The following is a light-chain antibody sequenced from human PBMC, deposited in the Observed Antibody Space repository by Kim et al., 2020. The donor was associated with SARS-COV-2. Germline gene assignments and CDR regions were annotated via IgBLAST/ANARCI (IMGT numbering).Light chain of an antibody. CDR2: KAS. CDR3: QQYNSYSWT. V-gene: IGKV1-5*03. J-gene: IGKJ1*01. Sequence: DIQMTQSPSTLSASVGDRVTITCRASQSISSWLAWFQQKPGKAPMLLIYKASHLESGVPSRFSGSGSGTEFTLTISSLQPDDFATYYCQQYNSYSWTFGQGTKVDIK. CDR1: QSISSW.